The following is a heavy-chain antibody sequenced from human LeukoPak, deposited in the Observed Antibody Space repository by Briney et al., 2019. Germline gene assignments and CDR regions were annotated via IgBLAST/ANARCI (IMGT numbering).Heavy chain of an antibody. J-gene: IGHJ6*02. V-gene: IGHV4-39*07. D-gene: IGHD6-13*01. Sequence: SETLSLTCTVSGGSISSSSYYWGWIRQPPGKGLEWIGEINHSGSTNYNPSLKSRVTISVDTSKNQFSLKLSSVTAADTAVYYCARGSDSSSWYFAQYYYYGMDVWGQGTTVTVSS. CDR3: ARGSDSSSWYFAQYYYYGMDV. CDR2: INHSGST. CDR1: GGSISSSSYY.